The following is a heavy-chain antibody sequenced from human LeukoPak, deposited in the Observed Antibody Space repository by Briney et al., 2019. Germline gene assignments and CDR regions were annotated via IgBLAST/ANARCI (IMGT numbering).Heavy chain of an antibody. CDR3: ARGARRWLHDDAFDI. J-gene: IGHJ3*02. V-gene: IGHV3-21*01. Sequence: GGSLRLSCAASGFTFSSYSMNWVRQAPGKGLEWVSSISSSSSYIYYADSVKGRFTISRDNAKNSLYLQMNSLRAEDTAVYYCARGARRWLHDDAFDIWGQGTMVTVSS. CDR2: ISSSSSYI. CDR1: GFTFSSYS. D-gene: IGHD5-24*01.